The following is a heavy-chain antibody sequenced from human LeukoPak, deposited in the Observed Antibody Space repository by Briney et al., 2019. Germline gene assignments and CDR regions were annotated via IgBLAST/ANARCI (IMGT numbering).Heavy chain of an antibody. J-gene: IGHJ5*02. D-gene: IGHD3-22*01. V-gene: IGHV3-53*01. Sequence: QTGGSLRLSCAASGFTVSSNYMSWVRQAPGKGLEWVSDICRVGSTYYADSVKGRFTISRDNSKNTLYLQMNSLRAEDTAVYYCPRGTYYYESSGYLARLNWFDPWGQGTLVTVSS. CDR2: ICRVGST. CDR1: GFTVSSNY. CDR3: PRGTYYYESSGYLARLNWFDP.